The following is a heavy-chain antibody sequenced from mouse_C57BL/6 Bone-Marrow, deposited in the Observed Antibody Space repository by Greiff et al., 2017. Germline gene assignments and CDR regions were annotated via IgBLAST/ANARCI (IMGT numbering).Heavy chain of an antibody. CDR1: GYAFSSSW. CDR3: AREIGKDWYFDV. CDR2: IYPGDGDT. Sequence: VQLQQSGPELVKPGASVKISCKASGYAFSSSWMNWVKQRPGKGLEWIGRIYPGDGDTNYNGKFKGKATLTADKSSSTAYMQRSSLASEDSAVYFCAREIGKDWYFDVWGTGTTVTVSS. D-gene: IGHD3-1*01. J-gene: IGHJ1*03. V-gene: IGHV1-82*01.